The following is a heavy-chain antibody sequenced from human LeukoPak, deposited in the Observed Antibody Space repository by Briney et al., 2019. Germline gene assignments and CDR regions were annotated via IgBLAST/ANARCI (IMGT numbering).Heavy chain of an antibody. V-gene: IGHV4-39*01. CDR1: GGSISSSSYY. CDR3: ARVTGYYYDSSGQAGFDY. J-gene: IGHJ4*02. Sequence: PSETLSLTCTVSGGSISSSSYYWGWIRQPPGKGLEWIGSIYYSGSTYYNPSLKSRVTISVDTSKNQFSLKLSSVTAADTAVYYCARVTGYYYDSSGQAGFDYWGQGTLVTVSS. D-gene: IGHD3-22*01. CDR2: IYYSGST.